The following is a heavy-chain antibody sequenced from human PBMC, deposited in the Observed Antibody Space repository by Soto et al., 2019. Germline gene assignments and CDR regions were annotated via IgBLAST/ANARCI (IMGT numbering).Heavy chain of an antibody. J-gene: IGHJ6*02. CDR1: GYSFTSYW. Sequence: PGESLKISCKGSGYSFTSYWISWVRQMPGKGLEWMGRIDPSDSYTNYSPSFQGHVTISADKSISTAYLQWSSLKASDTAMYYCARGGSGWQRRAYGMDVWGQGTTVTVSS. V-gene: IGHV5-10-1*01. D-gene: IGHD6-19*01. CDR3: ARGGSGWQRRAYGMDV. CDR2: IDPSDSYT.